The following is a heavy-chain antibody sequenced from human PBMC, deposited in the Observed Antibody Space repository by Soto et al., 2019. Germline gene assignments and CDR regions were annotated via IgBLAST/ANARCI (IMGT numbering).Heavy chain of an antibody. CDR2: IFYSGST. D-gene: IGHD5-12*01. Sequence: QVQLQESGPGLVKPSETLSLTCTVSGGSISSLYWNWIRQPPGKGLEWIGSIFYSGSTTYNPSLTCRVPISVEPSMTQFSLKLTSVPAADTAAYYCARVRDYRGCGNAFDIWGQGTMVTVSS. J-gene: IGHJ3*02. CDR3: ARVRDYRGCGNAFDI. CDR1: GGSISSLY. V-gene: IGHV4-59*01.